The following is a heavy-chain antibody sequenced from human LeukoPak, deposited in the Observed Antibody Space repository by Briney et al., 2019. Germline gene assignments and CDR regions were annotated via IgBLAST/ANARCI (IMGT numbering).Heavy chain of an antibody. CDR1: GFTFSSYA. Sequence: GGSLRLSCAASGFTFSSYAMSWVRQAPGKGLEWVSAISGSGGSTYYADSVKGRFTISRDNAKNSVYLQMNSLRVEDTAVYYCVAGSGWLPDYWGQGTLVTVSS. V-gene: IGHV3-23*01. J-gene: IGHJ4*02. D-gene: IGHD6-19*01. CDR3: VAGSGWLPDY. CDR2: ISGSGGST.